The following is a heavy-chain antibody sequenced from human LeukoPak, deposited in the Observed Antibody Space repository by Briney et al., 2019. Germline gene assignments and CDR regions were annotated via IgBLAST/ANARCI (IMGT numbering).Heavy chain of an antibody. D-gene: IGHD3-10*01. CDR2: ISYDGSNK. CDR1: GFTFSSYA. Sequence: GGSLRLSCAASGFTFSSYAMTWVRQAPGKGLEWVAVISYDGSNKYYADSVKGRFTISRDNSKNTLYLQMNSLRAEDTAVYYCAKAGAYYYGSGSLNWFDPWGQGTLVTVSS. V-gene: IGHV3-30*18. J-gene: IGHJ5*02. CDR3: AKAGAYYYGSGSLNWFDP.